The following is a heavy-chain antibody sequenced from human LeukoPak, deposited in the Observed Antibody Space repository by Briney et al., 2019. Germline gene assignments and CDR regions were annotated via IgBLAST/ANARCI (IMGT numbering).Heavy chain of an antibody. J-gene: IGHJ5*02. CDR2: INHSGST. V-gene: IGHV4-39*07. Sequence: KPSETLSLTCTVSGGSIRSSSYYWSWIRQPPGKGLEWIGEINHSGSTNYNPSLKSRVTISVDTSKNQFSLKLSSVTAADTAVYYCALFGEANWFDPWGQGTLVTVSS. D-gene: IGHD3-10*02. CDR3: ALFGEANWFDP. CDR1: GGSIRSSSYY.